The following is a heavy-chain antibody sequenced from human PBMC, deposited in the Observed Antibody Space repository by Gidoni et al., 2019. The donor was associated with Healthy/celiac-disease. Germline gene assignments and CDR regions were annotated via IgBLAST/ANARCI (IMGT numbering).Heavy chain of an antibody. J-gene: IGHJ4*02. Sequence: QVQLVESGGGLVKPGGSLRLSCAASGFTFSDYYMSWIRQAPGKGLEWLSYINSGSSYTNHADSVKGRFTISRDNAKNSLYLQMTSLRAEDTAVYYCARDPLDYDFWSGPPDYWGQGTLVTVSS. D-gene: IGHD3-3*01. V-gene: IGHV3-11*06. CDR2: INSGSSYT. CDR3: ARDPLDYDFWSGPPDY. CDR1: GFTFSDYY.